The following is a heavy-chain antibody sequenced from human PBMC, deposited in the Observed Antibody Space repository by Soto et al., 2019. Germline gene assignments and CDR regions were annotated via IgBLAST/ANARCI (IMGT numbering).Heavy chain of an antibody. V-gene: IGHV4-34*01. CDR2: INHSGTT. J-gene: IGHJ4*02. D-gene: IGHD5-18*01. Sequence: SETLSLTCAVYGGSFSGYYWSWIRQPPGKGLEWIGKINHSGTTNYNPSLKSRVSISVDTSKNHFSLRLSSVTAADTAVYYCARDHPHSYGVYYFDYWGQGTPVTVSS. CDR1: GGSFSGYY. CDR3: ARDHPHSYGVYYFDY.